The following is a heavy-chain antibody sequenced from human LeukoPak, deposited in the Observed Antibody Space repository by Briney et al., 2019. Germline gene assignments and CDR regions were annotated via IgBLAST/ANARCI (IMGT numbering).Heavy chain of an antibody. CDR2: IYYSGST. CDR1: GDSISSYY. V-gene: IGHV4-59*05. J-gene: IGHJ3*02. CDR3: ARHARFSYYYDSSGYWGSDAFDI. D-gene: IGHD3-22*01. Sequence: PSETLSLTCTVSGDSISSYYWSWIRQPPEKGLEWIGSIYYSGSTYYNPSLKSRVTISVGTSKYQFSLKLSSVTAADTAVYYCARHARFSYYYDSSGYWGSDAFDIWGQGTMVTASS.